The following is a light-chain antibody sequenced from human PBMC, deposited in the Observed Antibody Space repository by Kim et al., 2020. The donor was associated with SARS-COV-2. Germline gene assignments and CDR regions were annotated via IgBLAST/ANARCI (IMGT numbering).Light chain of an antibody. Sequence: QSALTQPASVSGSPGQSITISCTGTNSDIGGYNYVSWYQQHPGKAPKLMIYDVTKRPSGVSNRFSGSKSGNTASLTISGLQADDEADYYCSSYTSSKTWVFGGGTHLTVL. CDR3: SSYTSSKTWV. CDR1: NSDIGGYNY. CDR2: DVT. J-gene: IGLJ3*02. V-gene: IGLV2-14*03.